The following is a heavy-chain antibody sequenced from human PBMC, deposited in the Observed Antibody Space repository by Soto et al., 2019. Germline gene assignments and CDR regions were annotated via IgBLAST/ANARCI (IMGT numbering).Heavy chain of an antibody. D-gene: IGHD2-15*01. J-gene: IGHJ6*02. Sequence: SGPTLVNPTETLTLTCSFSGFSLSGFSLSFSGVGVTWIRQSPGKALEWLGIIYWNDSKHYSPSLRGRLSITRATSRDHVFLTMANMDPADTGTYYCAHLRGTWCAMDVWGQASPVTVAS. CDR1: GFSLSGFSLSFSGVG. V-gene: IGHV2-5*01. CDR3: AHLRGTWCAMDV. CDR2: IYWNDSK.